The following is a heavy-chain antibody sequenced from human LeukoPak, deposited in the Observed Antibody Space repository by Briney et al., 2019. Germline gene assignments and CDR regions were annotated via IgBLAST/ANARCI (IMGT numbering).Heavy chain of an antibody. CDR1: GGSISRDGHY. CDR2: VSSSGTT. V-gene: IGHV4-31*03. J-gene: IGHJ3*02. Sequence: TSETLSLTCTVSGGSISRDGHYWSWIRQYPGKGLESIGSVSSSGTTTYNPSLKSRVTISLDTSQNQFSLNLRSLTAADTAVYYCAGEMVRDAFDIWGQGTMVTVSS. D-gene: IGHD2-8*01. CDR3: AGEMVRDAFDI.